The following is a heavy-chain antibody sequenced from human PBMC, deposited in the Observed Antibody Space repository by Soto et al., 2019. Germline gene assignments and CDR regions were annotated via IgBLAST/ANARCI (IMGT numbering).Heavy chain of an antibody. J-gene: IGHJ5*02. Sequence: ASVKVSCKASGYTFTGYYMHWVRQAPGQGLEWMGWINPNSGGTNYAQKFQGRVTMTRDTSISTAYMELSRLRSDDTGVYYCARVVAAAKGNWFDPWGQGTLVTVSS. D-gene: IGHD6-13*01. CDR1: GYTFTGYY. CDR2: INPNSGGT. CDR3: ARVVAAAKGNWFDP. V-gene: IGHV1-2*02.